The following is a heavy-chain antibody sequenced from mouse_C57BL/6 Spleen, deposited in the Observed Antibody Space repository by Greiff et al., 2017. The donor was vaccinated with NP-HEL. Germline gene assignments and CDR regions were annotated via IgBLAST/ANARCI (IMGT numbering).Heavy chain of an antibody. V-gene: IGHV5-6*01. D-gene: IGHD1-1*01. CDR1: GFTFSSYG. J-gene: IGHJ4*01. Sequence: EVMLVESGGDLVKPGGSLKLSCAASGFTFSSYGMSWVRQTPDKRLEWVATISSGGSYTYYPDSVKGRFTISRDNAKNTLYLQMSSLKSEDTAMYYCARPLNYGSSYDYAMDYWGQGTSVTVSS. CDR3: ARPLNYGSSYDYAMDY. CDR2: ISSGGSYT.